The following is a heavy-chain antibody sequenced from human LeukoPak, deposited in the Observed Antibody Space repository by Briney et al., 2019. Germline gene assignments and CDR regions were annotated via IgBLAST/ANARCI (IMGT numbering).Heavy chain of an antibody. J-gene: IGHJ4*02. D-gene: IGHD6-6*01. CDR3: ARQSGSSSGLDY. V-gene: IGHV4-39*01. CDR1: GGSISSSSYY. Sequence: SETLSLTCTVSGGSISSSSYYWGWMRQPPGKGLEWIGGIYYSGSTYYNPSLKSRVTISVDTSKNQFSLKLSSVTAADTAVYYCARQSGSSSGLDYWGQGTLVTVSS. CDR2: IYYSGST.